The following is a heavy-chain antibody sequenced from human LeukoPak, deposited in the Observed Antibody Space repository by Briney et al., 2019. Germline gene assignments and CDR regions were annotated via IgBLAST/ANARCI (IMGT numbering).Heavy chain of an antibody. CDR3: ATVHQWPNWFDP. J-gene: IGHJ5*02. CDR1: GFTFNNHV. D-gene: IGHD6-19*01. Sequence: AGGSLRLSCAASGFTFNNHVMSWVRQAPGKGLEWVSTISGSGNYTYSADSVKGRFTISRDNSKNTLYLQMNSLRAEDTAVYYCATVHQWPNWFDPWGQGTLVSVSS. CDR2: ISGSGNYT. V-gene: IGHV3-23*01.